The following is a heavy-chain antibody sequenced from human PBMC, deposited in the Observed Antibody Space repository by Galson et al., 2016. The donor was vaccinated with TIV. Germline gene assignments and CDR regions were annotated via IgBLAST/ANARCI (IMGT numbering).Heavy chain of an antibody. V-gene: IGHV1-3*04. CDR2: INTDNGDA. D-gene: IGHD4-11*01. J-gene: IGHJ6*02. CDR1: GYTFSTYA. Sequence: SVKVSCKASGYTFSTYAKHWVRQAPGQRLEWMGWINTDNGDAEFSQKFQGRVTITRDTSATTAYMELSSLRSEDTARYYCARVVLAYSNYDGYYHGMDVWAKGPRSPSP. CDR3: ARVVLAYSNYDGYYHGMDV.